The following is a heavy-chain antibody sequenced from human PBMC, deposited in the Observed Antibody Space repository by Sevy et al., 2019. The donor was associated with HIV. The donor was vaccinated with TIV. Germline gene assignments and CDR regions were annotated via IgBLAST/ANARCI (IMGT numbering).Heavy chain of an antibody. Sequence: SGPTLVKPTQTLTLTCIFSGFSLSTSGVGVGWIRQPPGKALEWLAVIYWDDNKRYSPSLQSRLTITKDISKNQVVLTMNNMDPVDTATYYCAQVDYGDYVGWFDPWGQGNLVTVSS. V-gene: IGHV2-5*02. CDR2: IYWDDNK. CDR1: GFSLSTSGVG. CDR3: AQVDYGDYVGWFDP. D-gene: IGHD4-17*01. J-gene: IGHJ5*02.